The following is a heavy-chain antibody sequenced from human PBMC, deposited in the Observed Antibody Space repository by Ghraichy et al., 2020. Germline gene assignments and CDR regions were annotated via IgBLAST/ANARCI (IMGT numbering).Heavy chain of an antibody. CDR1: GGSISSGGYY. D-gene: IGHD3-22*01. CDR2: IYYSGST. V-gene: IGHV4-31*03. J-gene: IGHJ6*02. Sequence: SETLSLTCTVSGGSISSGGYYWSWIRQHPGKGLEWIGYIYYSGSTYYNPSLKSRVTISVDTSKNQFSLKLSSVTAADTAVYYCARDASGYYSRLTYYYGMDVWGQGTTVTVSS. CDR3: ARDASGYYSRLTYYYGMDV.